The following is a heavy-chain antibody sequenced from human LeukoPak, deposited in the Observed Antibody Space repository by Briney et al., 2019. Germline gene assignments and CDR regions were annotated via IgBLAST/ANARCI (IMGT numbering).Heavy chain of an antibody. CDR3: ARLWRVGATTGDAFDI. CDR2: IYYSGST. V-gene: IGHV4-39*07. D-gene: IGHD1-26*01. CDR1: GGSISSSSYY. J-gene: IGHJ3*02. Sequence: SETLSLTCTVSGGSISSSSYYWGWIRQPPGKGLEWIGSIYYSGSTYYNPSLKSRVTISVDTSKNQFSLKLSSVTAADTAVYYCARLWRVGATTGDAFDIWGQGTKVTVSS.